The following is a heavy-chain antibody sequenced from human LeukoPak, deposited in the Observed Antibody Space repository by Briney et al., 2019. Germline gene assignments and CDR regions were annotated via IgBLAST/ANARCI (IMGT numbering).Heavy chain of an antibody. CDR3: ARDFMIAAVFDY. CDR1: GFTFSSYS. CDR2: ISSSSSYI. Sequence: GGSLRLSCAASGFTFSSYSMNWVRQAPGKGLEWVSSISSSSSYIYYADSEKGRFTISRDNAKNSLFLQLNSLRAEDTAVYYCARDFMIAAVFDYWGQGTLVTVSS. D-gene: IGHD6-13*01. J-gene: IGHJ4*02. V-gene: IGHV3-21*01.